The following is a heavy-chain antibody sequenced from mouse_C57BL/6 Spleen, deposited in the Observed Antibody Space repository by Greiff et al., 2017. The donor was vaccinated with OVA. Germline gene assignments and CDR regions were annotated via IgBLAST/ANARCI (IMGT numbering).Heavy chain of an antibody. Sequence: EVQLQESGEGLVKPGGSLKLSCAASGFTFSSYAISWVRQTPEKRLEWVAYISSGGDYIYYADTVKGRFTISRDNARNTLYLQMSSLKSEDTAMYYCTRDSLYGIFDYWGQGTTLTVSS. CDR2: ISSGGDYI. CDR1: GFTFSSYA. D-gene: IGHD2-1*01. J-gene: IGHJ2*01. V-gene: IGHV5-9-1*02. CDR3: TRDSLYGIFDY.